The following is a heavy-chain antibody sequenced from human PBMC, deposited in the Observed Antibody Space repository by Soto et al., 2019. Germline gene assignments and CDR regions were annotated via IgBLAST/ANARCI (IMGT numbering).Heavy chain of an antibody. Sequence: SETLSLTCTVSGGSISPHYWSWIRQTPGQGLEWIGYIYHSGSTYYNPSLKSRVTISVDRSKNQFSLKLSSVTAADTAVYYCARGYYGSGSFPTAFDYWGQGTLVTVSS. CDR2: IYHSGST. CDR1: GGSISPHY. V-gene: IGHV4-59*11. J-gene: IGHJ4*02. CDR3: ARGYYGSGSFPTAFDY. D-gene: IGHD3-10*01.